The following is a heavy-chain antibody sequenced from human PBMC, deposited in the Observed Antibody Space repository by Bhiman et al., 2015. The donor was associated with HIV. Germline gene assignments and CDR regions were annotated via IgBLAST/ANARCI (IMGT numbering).Heavy chain of an antibody. D-gene: IGHD1-26*01. V-gene: IGHV3-33*01. J-gene: IGHJ4*02. Sequence: QVQLVESGGGVVQPGRSLRLSCAASGFTFSNYGIHWVRQAPGKGLEWVAVIWHDASNKYYADSVKGRFTISRDNAKNSLYLQMNSLRAEDTAVYYCARSGATGLHEDYFDYWGQGTLVTVSS. CDR3: ARSGATGLHEDYFDY. CDR1: GFTFSNYG. CDR2: IWHDASNK.